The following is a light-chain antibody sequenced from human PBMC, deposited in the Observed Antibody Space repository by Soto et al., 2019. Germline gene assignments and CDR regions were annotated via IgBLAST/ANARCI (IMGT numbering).Light chain of an antibody. CDR1: SSDVGGYNY. CDR3: SSYTSRSTRDYV. J-gene: IGLJ1*01. CDR2: DVS. V-gene: IGLV2-14*01. Sequence: QAVLTQPASVSGSPGQSITISCTGTSSDVGGYNYVSWYQQHPGKAPKLMIYDVSNRPSGVSNRFSGPKSGNTASLTISGLQAEDEADYYCSSYTSRSTRDYVFGSGTKLTVL.